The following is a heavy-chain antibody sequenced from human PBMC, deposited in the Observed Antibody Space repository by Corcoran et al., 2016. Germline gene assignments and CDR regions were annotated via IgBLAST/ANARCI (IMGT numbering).Heavy chain of an antibody. CDR1: GFSLSTSGMC. Sequence: QVTLRESGPALVKPTQTLTLTCTFSGFSLSTSGMCVSWIRQPPGKALEWLALIDWDDDKYYSTSLKTRLTISKDTSKNQVVLTMTNMDPVDTGTYYCARTLSGSYYLSTYYYGMDVWGQGTTVTVSS. V-gene: IGHV2-70*01. J-gene: IGHJ6*02. D-gene: IGHD1-26*01. CDR2: IDWDDDK. CDR3: ARTLSGSYYLSTYYYGMDV.